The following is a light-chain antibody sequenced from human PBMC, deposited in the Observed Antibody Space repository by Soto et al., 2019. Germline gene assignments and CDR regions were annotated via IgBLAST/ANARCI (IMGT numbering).Light chain of an antibody. CDR2: SNN. CDR3: AAWDDSLNGHAV. CDR1: NSNIGSNT. J-gene: IGLJ7*01. V-gene: IGLV1-44*01. Sequence: SVLTQPPSASGTPGQRVTISCSGSNSNIGSNTVNWYRQLPGTAPKLLIYSNNQRPSGVPDRFSGSKSGTSASLAISGLQSEDEADYYCAAWDDSLNGHAVFGGGTQLTVL.